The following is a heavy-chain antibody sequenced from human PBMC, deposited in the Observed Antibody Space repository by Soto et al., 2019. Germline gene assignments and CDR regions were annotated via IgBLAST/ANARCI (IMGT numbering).Heavy chain of an antibody. CDR3: ARGVVVVAATTDAFDI. CDR1: GGTFSSYT. CDR2: IIPILGIA. J-gene: IGHJ3*02. Sequence: SVKVSCKASGGTFSSYTISWVRQAPGQGLEWMGRIIPILGIANYAQKFQGWVTMTGDTSMSTAYMELSSLRSDDTAVYYCARGVVVVAATTDAFDIWGQGTMVTVSS. V-gene: IGHV1-69*02. D-gene: IGHD2-15*01.